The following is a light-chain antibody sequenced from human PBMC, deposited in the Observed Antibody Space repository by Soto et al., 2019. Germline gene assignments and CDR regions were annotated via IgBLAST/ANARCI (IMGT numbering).Light chain of an antibody. CDR1: QSVSSSY. V-gene: IGKV3-20*01. CDR2: GAS. J-gene: IGKJ3*01. CDR3: QQYGSSLLFT. Sequence: EIVLTQSPGTLSLSPGERATLSCRASQSVSSSYLAWYQQKPGQAPRLLIYGASSRATGIPDRFSGSGSGTDFTLTISRLEPEAVAVYYCQQYGSSLLFTFGPGTKVDIK.